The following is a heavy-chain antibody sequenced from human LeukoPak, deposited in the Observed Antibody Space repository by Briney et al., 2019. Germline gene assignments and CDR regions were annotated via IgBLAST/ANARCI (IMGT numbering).Heavy chain of an antibody. D-gene: IGHD3-10*02. J-gene: IGHJ4*02. V-gene: IGHV4-34*01. CDR3: ARDVTPATL. CDR1: GGSFSGYY. Sequence: PSETLSLTXAVYGGSFSGYYWSWIRQPPGKGLEWIGEINHSGSTNYNPSLKSRVTISVDTSKNQFSLKLSSVTAADTAVYYCARDVTPATLWGQGTLVTVSS. CDR2: INHSGST.